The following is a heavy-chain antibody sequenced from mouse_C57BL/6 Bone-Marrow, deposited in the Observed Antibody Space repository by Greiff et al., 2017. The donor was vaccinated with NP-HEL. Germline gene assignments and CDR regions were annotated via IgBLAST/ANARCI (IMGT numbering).Heavy chain of an antibody. CDR1: GYTFTSYW. D-gene: IGHD2-3*01. Sequence: VQLQQSGAELVMPGASVKLSCKASGYTFTSYWMHWVKQRPGQGLEWIGEIDPSDSYTNYNQKFKGKSTLTVDKSSSTAYMQLSSLTSEDSAVYYCARGNDGHGGAMDYWGQGTSVTVSS. J-gene: IGHJ4*01. CDR3: ARGNDGHGGAMDY. CDR2: IDPSDSYT. V-gene: IGHV1-69*01.